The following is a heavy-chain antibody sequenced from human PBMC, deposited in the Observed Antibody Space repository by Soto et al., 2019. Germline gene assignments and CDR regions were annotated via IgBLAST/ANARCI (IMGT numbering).Heavy chain of an antibody. CDR3: ARHRGYSYGPIDY. V-gene: IGHV5-10-1*01. CDR2: IDPSDSYT. CDR1: GYSFTSYW. Sequence: PVESLKISCKGSGYSFTSYWISWVRQMPGKGLEWMGRIDPSDSYTNYSPSFQGHVTISADKSISTAYLQWSSLKASDTAMYYCARHRGYSYGPIDYWGQGTLVTVSS. J-gene: IGHJ4*02. D-gene: IGHD5-18*01.